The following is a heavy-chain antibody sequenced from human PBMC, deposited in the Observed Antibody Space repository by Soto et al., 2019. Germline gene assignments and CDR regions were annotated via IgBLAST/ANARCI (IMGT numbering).Heavy chain of an antibody. V-gene: IGHV3-30*18. D-gene: IGHD2-21*01. CDR3: AKDLWPKSKGTFDY. CDR2: ISYDGSNK. J-gene: IGHJ4*02. Sequence: QVQLVESGGGVVQPGRSLRLSCAASGFTFSSYGMHWVRQAPGKGLEWVAVISYDGSNKYYADSVKGRFTISRDNSKNTLYLQMNSLRAEDTAVYYCAKDLWPKSKGTFDYWGQGTLVTVSS. CDR1: GFTFSSYG.